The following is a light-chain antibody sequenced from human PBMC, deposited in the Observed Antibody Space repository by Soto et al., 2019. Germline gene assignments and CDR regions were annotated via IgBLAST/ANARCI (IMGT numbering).Light chain of an antibody. J-gene: IGKJ1*01. V-gene: IGKV3-20*01. CDR1: QSVSSSY. CDR3: QQYGSSPT. Sequence: EIVLTQSPGTLSLSPGERATLSCRASQSVSSSYLAWYQHKPGQAPRRLIYGASSRATGIPDRFSGSGSGKDFTLTISRLEPEDFAVYYCQQYGSSPTFGQGTKVEIK. CDR2: GAS.